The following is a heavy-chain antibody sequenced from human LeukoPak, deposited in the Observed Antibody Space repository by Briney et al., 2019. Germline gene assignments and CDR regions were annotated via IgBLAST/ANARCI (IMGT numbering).Heavy chain of an antibody. CDR1: GYTFTSYG. V-gene: IGHV1-18*01. CDR2: ISTYNGNT. Sequence: ASVKVSCKASGYTFTSYGISWVRQAPGQGLEWMGWISTYNGNTNYAQKLQGRVTMTRDTSISTAYMELSRLRSDDTAVYYCAREYSSSYTFDPWGQGTLVTVSS. J-gene: IGHJ5*02. D-gene: IGHD6-13*01. CDR3: AREYSSSYTFDP.